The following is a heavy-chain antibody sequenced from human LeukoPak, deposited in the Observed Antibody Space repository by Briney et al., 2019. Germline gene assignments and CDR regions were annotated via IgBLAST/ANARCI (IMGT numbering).Heavy chain of an antibody. CDR3: ARDRAHTATHRGPFKS. V-gene: IGHV1-69*13. D-gene: IGHD5-18*01. J-gene: IGHJ5*02. CDR1: GGTFSSYA. CDR2: IIPIFGTA. Sequence: SVKDSCKASGGTFSSYAISWVRQAPGQGLEWMGGIIPIFGTANYAQKFQGRVTITADESTSTAYMELSSLRSEDTAVYYCARDRAHTATHRGPFKSWGQGTLVTVSS.